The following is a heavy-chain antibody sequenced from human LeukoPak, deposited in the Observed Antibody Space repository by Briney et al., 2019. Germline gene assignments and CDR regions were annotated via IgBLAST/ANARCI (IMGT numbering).Heavy chain of an antibody. D-gene: IGHD6-6*01. CDR3: ARLRDHSSLSPFDY. J-gene: IGHJ4*02. Sequence: KPSETLSLTCAVSGYSISSGYFWGWIRQPPGKGLEWIGSIYHSGSTYYNPSLKSRVTISVDASKNQFSLKLSSVTAADTAVYYCARLRDHSSLSPFDYWGQGTLVTVSS. V-gene: IGHV4-38-2*01. CDR2: IYHSGST. CDR1: GYSISSGYF.